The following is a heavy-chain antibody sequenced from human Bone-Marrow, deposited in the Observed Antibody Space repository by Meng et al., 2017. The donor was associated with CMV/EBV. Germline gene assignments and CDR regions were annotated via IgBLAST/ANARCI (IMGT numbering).Heavy chain of an antibody. D-gene: IGHD6-13*01. CDR3: ARVEQQLDNVFDY. J-gene: IGHJ4*02. CDR1: GGSISSYY. CDR2: IYYSGST. Sequence: SETLSLTCTVSGGSISSYYWSWIRQPPGKGLEWIGYIYYSGSTNYNPSLKSRVTISVDTSKNQFSLKLSSVTAADTAVYYCARVEQQLDNVFDYWGQGTLVTVSS. V-gene: IGHV4-59*01.